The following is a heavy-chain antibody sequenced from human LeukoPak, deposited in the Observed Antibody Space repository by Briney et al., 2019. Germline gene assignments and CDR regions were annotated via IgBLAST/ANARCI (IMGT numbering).Heavy chain of an antibody. CDR2: ISAYNGNT. CDR3: ARAPASIFGVVSDRSPIWYFDL. J-gene: IGHJ2*01. Sequence: ASVKVSCKASGYTFTSYGISWVRQAPGQGLEWMGWISAYNGNTNYAQKLQGRVTMTTDTSTSTAYMELSSLRSEDTAVYYCARAPASIFGVVSDRSPIWYFDLWGRGTLVTVSS. V-gene: IGHV1-18*01. CDR1: GYTFTSYG. D-gene: IGHD3-3*01.